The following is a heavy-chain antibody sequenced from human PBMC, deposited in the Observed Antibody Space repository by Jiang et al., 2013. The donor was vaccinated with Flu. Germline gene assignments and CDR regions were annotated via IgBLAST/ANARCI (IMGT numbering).Heavy chain of an antibody. J-gene: IGHJ5*02. CDR1: GYTFTNYA. V-gene: IGHV1-3*04. D-gene: IGHD2-21*01. Sequence: SGAEVKKPGASVKVFCKASGYTFTNYAIYWVRQAPGQRLEWMGWLNTGTGKTKYSETFQDRVTITRDTSAGTAFLELTSLGSDDTAVYFCARDHVSFTVVGQNFLDPWGPGYPGHRLL. CDR3: ARDHVSFTVVGQNFLDP. CDR2: LNTGTGKT.